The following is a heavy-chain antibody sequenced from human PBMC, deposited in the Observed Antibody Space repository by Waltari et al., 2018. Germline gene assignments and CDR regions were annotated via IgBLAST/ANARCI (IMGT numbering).Heavy chain of an antibody. CDR3: ARDGAYDSRGDSSVLYAFDI. D-gene: IGHD3-22*01. CDR2: IYYSGST. CDR1: GGSISSGGYY. J-gene: IGHJ3*02. V-gene: IGHV4-31*03. Sequence: QVQLQESGPGLVKPSQTLSLTCTVSGGSISSGGYYWSWIRQHPGKGLEWIGYIYYSGSTYYNPSLKWRVTIDVDTSKNQFDLKLSSVTAAETAVYYWARDGAYDSRGDSSVLYAFDIWGQGTMVTVSS.